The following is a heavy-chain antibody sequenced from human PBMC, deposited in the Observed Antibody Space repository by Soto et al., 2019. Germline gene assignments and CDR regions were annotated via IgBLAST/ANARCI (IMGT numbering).Heavy chain of an antibody. V-gene: IGHV4-34*01. CDR2: INHVGGT. CDR3: ARGQKGYSSSWYVD. D-gene: IGHD6-13*01. CDR1: GGSFSGYY. Sequence: QVQLQQWGAGLLKPSETLSLTCAVYGGSFSGYYWSWIRQPPGKGLEWIGEINHVGGTNYNPSLKSRVTISVDTSKNQFSLKVNSVTAADTAVYYCARGQKGYSSSWYVDWGQGTPVTVSS. J-gene: IGHJ4*02.